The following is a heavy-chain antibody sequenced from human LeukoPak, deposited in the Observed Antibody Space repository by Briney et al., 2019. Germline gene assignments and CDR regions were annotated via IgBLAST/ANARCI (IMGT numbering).Heavy chain of an antibody. CDR3: ARGRSSSWYIHEVGTGPRPQYYFDY. V-gene: IGHV4-34*01. D-gene: IGHD6-13*01. Sequence: SETLSLTCAVYGGSFSGYYWSWIRQPPGKGLEWIGEINHSGSTNYNPSLKSRVTISVDTSKNRFSLKLSSVTAADTAVYYCARGRSSSWYIHEVGTGPRPQYYFDYWGQGTLVTVSS. CDR1: GGSFSGYY. CDR2: INHSGST. J-gene: IGHJ4*02.